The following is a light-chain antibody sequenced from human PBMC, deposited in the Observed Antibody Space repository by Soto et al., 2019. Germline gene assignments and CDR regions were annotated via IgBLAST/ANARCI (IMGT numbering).Light chain of an antibody. V-gene: IGLV1-47*01. CDR2: RND. CDR3: AAWDDSLSGYV. CDR1: SSYIGSKY. J-gene: IGLJ1*01. Sequence: VLTQPPSASGTPGQRVTISCSGSSSYIGSKYVYWYQQLPGTAPKLLIYRNDQRPSRISDRFSGSKSGTSASLAISGLRSEDEADYYCAAWDDSLSGYVFGTGTKLTVL.